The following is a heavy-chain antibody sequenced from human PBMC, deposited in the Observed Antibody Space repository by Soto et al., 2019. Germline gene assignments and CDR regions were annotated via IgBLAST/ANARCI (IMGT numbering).Heavy chain of an antibody. J-gene: IGHJ6*02. V-gene: IGHV3-23*01. CDR3: AIVAGTGHPPPGGGYYYYGMDV. CDR2: ISGSGGST. CDR1: GFTFSSYA. Sequence: EVQLLESGGGLVQPGGSLRLSCAASGFTFSSYAMSWVRQAPGKGLEWVSAISGSGGSTYYADSVKGRFTISRDNSKNTLYPQMNSLRAEDTAVYYCAIVAGTGHPPPGGGYYYYGMDVWGQGTTVTVSS. D-gene: IGHD6-19*01.